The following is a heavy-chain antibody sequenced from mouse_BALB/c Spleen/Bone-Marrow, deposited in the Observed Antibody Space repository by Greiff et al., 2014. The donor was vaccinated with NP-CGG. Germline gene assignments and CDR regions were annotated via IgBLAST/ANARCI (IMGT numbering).Heavy chain of an antibody. Sequence: VQLQQSGGGLVKPGGSLKLSCAASGFTFSDYYIYWLRPTPETRLEWVATISDGGNYSYYPDSVKGRFTIYRDNAKNNLYLQMSSLKSEDTAMYYCARSRMRYGSMDYWGQGTSVTVFS. J-gene: IGHJ4*01. CDR3: ARSRMRYGSMDY. CDR2: ISDGGNYS. V-gene: IGHV5-4*02. D-gene: IGHD2-10*02. CDR1: GFTFSDYY.